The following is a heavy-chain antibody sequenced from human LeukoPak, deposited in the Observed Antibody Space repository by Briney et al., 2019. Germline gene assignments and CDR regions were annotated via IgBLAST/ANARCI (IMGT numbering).Heavy chain of an antibody. CDR1: GGSLTSGSHY. V-gene: IGHV4-39*01. D-gene: IGHD3-16*01. CDR2: IHYTGGT. CDR3: ARHVSQGAYNYYFVDV. Sequence: PSETLSLTCTVSGGSLTSGSHYWGWLRPAPGKGLEWLGTIHYTGGTYYNPSLRSRVTIYALPSKNQFSVKLNSVTATDPAVYYCARHVSQGAYNYYFVDVWGKGATVTVSS. J-gene: IGHJ6*03.